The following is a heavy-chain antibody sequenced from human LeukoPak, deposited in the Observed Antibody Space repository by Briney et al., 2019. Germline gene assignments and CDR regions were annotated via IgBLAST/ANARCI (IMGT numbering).Heavy chain of an antibody. CDR1: GGSISSSSYY. V-gene: IGHV4-39*07. CDR2: IYYSGST. Sequence: SETLSLTCTVSGGSISSSSYYWGWIRQPPGKGLEWIGSIYYSGSTYYNPSLKSRVTISVDTSKNQFSLKLSSVTAADTAVYYCARDDLDYYDSSGYRAYYFDYWGQGTLVTVSS. J-gene: IGHJ4*02. D-gene: IGHD3-22*01. CDR3: ARDDLDYYDSSGYRAYYFDY.